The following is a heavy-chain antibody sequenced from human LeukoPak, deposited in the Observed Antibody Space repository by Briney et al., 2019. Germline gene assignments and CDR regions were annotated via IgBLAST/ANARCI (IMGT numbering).Heavy chain of an antibody. CDR2: IWYDGSNK. Sequence: GGSLRLSCAASGFTFSIYGMHWVRQAPGKGLEWVAVIWYDGSNKYYADSVKGRFTISRDNSKNTLYLQMNSLRAEDTAVYYCARVVVRGVIAAFDIWGQGTMVTVSS. CDR3: ARVVVRGVIAAFDI. CDR1: GFTFSIYG. V-gene: IGHV3-33*01. D-gene: IGHD3-10*01. J-gene: IGHJ3*02.